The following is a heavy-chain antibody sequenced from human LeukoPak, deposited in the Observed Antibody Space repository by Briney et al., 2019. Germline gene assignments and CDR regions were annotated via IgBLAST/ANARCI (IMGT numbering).Heavy chain of an antibody. CDR1: GFTFSDYY. V-gene: IGHV3-11*01. D-gene: IGHD5-18*01. CDR3: ARDSQQLGIDY. J-gene: IGHJ4*02. CDR2: ISSGGSII. Sequence: PGGSLRLSCAASGFTFSDYYMSWIRQAPGKGLEWVSYISSGGSIIYYADSVEGRFTISRDNAKNSLYLQMNSLRADDTAVYYCARDSQQLGIDYWGQGTLVTVSS.